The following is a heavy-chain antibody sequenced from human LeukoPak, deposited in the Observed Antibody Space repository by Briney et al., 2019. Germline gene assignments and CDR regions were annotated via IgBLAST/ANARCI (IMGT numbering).Heavy chain of an antibody. Sequence: GASVKVSCKASGYTFTGYYMHWVRQAPGQGLEWMGWIIPNSGATNYAQNFQGRVTMTRDTSISTANMELNRLTSDDTAVYYCARQLGATSRDYWGQGTLVTVSS. CDR1: GYTFTGYY. CDR3: ARQLGATSRDY. J-gene: IGHJ4*02. V-gene: IGHV1-2*02. CDR2: IIPNSGAT. D-gene: IGHD1-26*01.